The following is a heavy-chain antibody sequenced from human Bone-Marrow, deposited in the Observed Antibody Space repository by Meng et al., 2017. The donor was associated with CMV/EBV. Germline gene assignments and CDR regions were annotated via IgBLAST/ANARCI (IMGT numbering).Heavy chain of an antibody. CDR3: ARVTRRQGGGGYCSSTSCYRSEGWFDP. CDR1: SGSISSGDYY. D-gene: IGHD2-2*02. V-gene: IGHV4-30-4*08. J-gene: IGHJ5*02. CDR2: IYYSGST. Sequence: SEPLSLTCTVSSGSISSGDYYWSWIRQPPGKGLEWIGYIYYSGSTYYNPSLKSRVTMSVDTSKNQFSLNLSSVTAADTAVYYCARVTRRQGGGGYCSSTSCYRSEGWFDPWGQGTLVTVSS.